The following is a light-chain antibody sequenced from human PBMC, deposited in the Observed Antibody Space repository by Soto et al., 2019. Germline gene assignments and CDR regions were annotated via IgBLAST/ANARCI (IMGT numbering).Light chain of an antibody. CDR2: AAS. J-gene: IGKJ4*01. V-gene: IGKV1-39*01. CDR3: QQSYSTQELT. CDR1: QSISSY. Sequence: DIQMTQSPSSLSASVGDRVTITCRASQSISSYLNWHQQKPGKAPKLLIYAASSLQSGVPSRFSGSGSGTDFTLTISSLQPEDFATYYCQQSYSTQELTFGGGTKVEIK.